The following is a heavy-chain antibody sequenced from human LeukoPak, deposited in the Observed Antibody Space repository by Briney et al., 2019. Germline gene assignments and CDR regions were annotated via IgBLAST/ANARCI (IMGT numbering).Heavy chain of an antibody. J-gene: IGHJ4*02. CDR3: ARIRRGSGYLEY. CDR2: LDWDDDK. CDR1: GFSLSTSGMC. Sequence: SGPTLVNPTQTLTLTCTLSGFSLSTSGMCVSWIRQPPGKALEWLTRLDWDDDKYYSTALKTRLTISKDTSKNQVVLTMTNMEPVDTATYYCARIRRGSGYLEYWGQGTLVTVSS. D-gene: IGHD3-22*01. V-gene: IGHV2-70*11.